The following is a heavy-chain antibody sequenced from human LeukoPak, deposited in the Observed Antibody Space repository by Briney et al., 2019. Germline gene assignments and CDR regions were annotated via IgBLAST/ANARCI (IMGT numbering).Heavy chain of an antibody. D-gene: IGHD2-2*01. J-gene: IGHJ5*02. Sequence: SETLSLTCAVYGGSFSGYYWSWIRQPPGKGLEWIGEINHSGSTNYNPSLKSRVTISVDTSKNQFSLKLSSVTAADTAVYYCARQRGSKLTSNWFDPWGQGTLVTVSS. CDR3: ARQRGSKLTSNWFDP. V-gene: IGHV4-34*01. CDR1: GGSFSGYY. CDR2: INHSGST.